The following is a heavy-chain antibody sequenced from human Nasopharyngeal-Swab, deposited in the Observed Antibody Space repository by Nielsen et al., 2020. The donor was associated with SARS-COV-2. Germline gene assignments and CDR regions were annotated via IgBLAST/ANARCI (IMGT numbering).Heavy chain of an antibody. Sequence: SETLSLTCAVSGGSFSANYWGWIRQPPGKGLEWIGEINHSESTNYNPSLKSRVTISVDTSKSQFSLKLTSVTAADTSVYYCARGLSGVVPAPILGLGPYYYFYYIDVWGKGTTVTVSS. D-gene: IGHD2-2*01. CDR3: ARGLSGVVPAPILGLGPYYYFYYIDV. CDR1: GGSFSANY. CDR2: INHSEST. V-gene: IGHV4-34*01. J-gene: IGHJ6*03.